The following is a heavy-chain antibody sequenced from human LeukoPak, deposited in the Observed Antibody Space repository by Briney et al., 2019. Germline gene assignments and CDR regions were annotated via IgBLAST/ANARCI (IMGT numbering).Heavy chain of an antibody. Sequence: SETLSLTCTVSGGSISSYYWSWIRQPPGKGLEWIGYIYTSGSTNYSPSLKSRVTISVDTSKNQFSLKLSSVTAADTAVYYCARRRQLWLPFDYWGQGTLVTVSS. CDR2: IYTSGST. D-gene: IGHD5-18*01. CDR1: GGSISSYY. CDR3: ARRRQLWLPFDY. V-gene: IGHV4-4*09. J-gene: IGHJ4*02.